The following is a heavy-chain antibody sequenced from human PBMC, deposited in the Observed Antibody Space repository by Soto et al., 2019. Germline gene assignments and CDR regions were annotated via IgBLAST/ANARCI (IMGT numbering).Heavy chain of an antibody. J-gene: IGHJ2*01. Sequence: QVQLVESGGGVVQPGRSLRLSCAAXGXXXXXXXMXXVRXXXXXXLXWVAVIWYDGSNKYYADSVKGRFTISRDNSKNTLYLQMNSLRAEDTAVYYCARXXXGIXVXGXXRYFDLWGRGTLVTVSS. CDR2: IWYDGSNK. D-gene: IGHD6-19*01. CDR1: GXXXXXXX. CDR3: ARXXXGIXVXGXXRYFDL. V-gene: IGHV3-33*01.